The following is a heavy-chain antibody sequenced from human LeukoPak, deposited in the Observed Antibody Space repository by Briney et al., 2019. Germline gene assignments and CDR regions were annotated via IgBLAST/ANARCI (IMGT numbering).Heavy chain of an antibody. CDR1: GGTFSSYA. J-gene: IGHJ6*03. D-gene: IGHD6-19*01. V-gene: IGHV1-69*05. CDR3: ARAVGYYYYMGV. Sequence: SVKVSCKASGGTFSSYAISWVRQAPGQGLEWMGGIIPIFGTANYAQRFQGRVTITTDESTSTAYMELSSLRSEDTAVYYCARAVGYYYYMGVWGKGTTVTVSS. CDR2: IIPIFGTA.